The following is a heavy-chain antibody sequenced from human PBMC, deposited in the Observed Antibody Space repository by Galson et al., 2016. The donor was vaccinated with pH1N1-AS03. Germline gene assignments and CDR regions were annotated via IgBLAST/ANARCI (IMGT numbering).Heavy chain of an antibody. CDR3: AKGYSATPSGTFDL. V-gene: IGHV1-69*04. D-gene: IGHD2-15*01. CDR2: IIPMLNIP. J-gene: IGHJ3*01. Sequence: SVKVSCKASGGTFNTYAISWVRQAPGQGLEWMGRIIPMLNIPDYAQKFQVRVTITADKSTNTAYMELTNLRSDDTALYYCAKGYSATPSGTFDLWGPRTMVTDS. CDR1: GGTFNTYA.